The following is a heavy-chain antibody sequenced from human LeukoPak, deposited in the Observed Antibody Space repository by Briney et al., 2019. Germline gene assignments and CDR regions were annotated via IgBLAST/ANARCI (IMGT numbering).Heavy chain of an antibody. CDR3: TTDPFYDSSGYYSLHDY. Sequence: GGSLRLSCTVSGFTVSSNSMSWVRQAPGKGLEWVSFIYSDNTHYSDSVKGRFTISRDNSKNTLYLQMNSLRAEDTAVYYCTTDPFYDSSGYYSLHDYWGQGTLVTVSS. D-gene: IGHD3-22*01. J-gene: IGHJ4*02. CDR1: GFTVSSNS. CDR2: IYSDNT. V-gene: IGHV3-53*01.